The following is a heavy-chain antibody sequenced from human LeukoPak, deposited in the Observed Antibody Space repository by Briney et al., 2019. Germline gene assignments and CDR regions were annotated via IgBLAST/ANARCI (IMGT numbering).Heavy chain of an antibody. D-gene: IGHD6-19*01. V-gene: IGHV3-7*01. Sequence: GGSLRLSCAASGFTFSIYWMSWVRQAPGKGLEWVANINQDGSQKYYVDSVKGRFTISRDNAKNSFFLQMSSLRAEDTSVYYWVAGGWGGRDSFDLWGRGTMVTVSS. J-gene: IGHJ3*01. CDR3: VAGGWGGRDSFDL. CDR2: INQDGSQK. CDR1: GFTFSIYW.